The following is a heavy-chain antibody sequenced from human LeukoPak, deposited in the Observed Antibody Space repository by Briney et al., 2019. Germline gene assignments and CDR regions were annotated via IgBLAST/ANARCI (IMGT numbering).Heavy chain of an antibody. CDR3: MRGWYSSSPFDY. J-gene: IGHJ4*02. CDR1: GFTFSSYW. CDR2: IDTDGSST. Sequence: PGGSLRLSCAASGFTFSSYWMHWVRQAPGKGLVWVSRIDTDGSSTSYADSVKGRFTISRDNAKNTLYLQMNSLRAEDTAVYYCMRGWYSSSPFDYWGQGTLVTVSS. V-gene: IGHV3-74*01. D-gene: IGHD6-6*01.